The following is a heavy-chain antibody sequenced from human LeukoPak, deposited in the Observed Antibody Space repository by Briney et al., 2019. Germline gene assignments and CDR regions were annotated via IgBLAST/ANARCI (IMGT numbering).Heavy chain of an antibody. Sequence: GGSLRLSCAASGFTFGSYRFNWVRQAPGKGLELVSSLSSSSSYIYYADSVKGRFTISRDNTNNSLYLQMNSLGAEDTAVYFCARGRDSDYWGQGTLVTVSS. D-gene: IGHD5-18*01. J-gene: IGHJ4*02. CDR3: ARGRDSDY. V-gene: IGHV3-21*01. CDR1: GFTFGSYR. CDR2: LSSSSSYI.